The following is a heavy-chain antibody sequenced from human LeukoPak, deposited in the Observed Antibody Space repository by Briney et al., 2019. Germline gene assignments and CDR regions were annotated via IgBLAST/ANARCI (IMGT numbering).Heavy chain of an antibody. V-gene: IGHV4-39*01. Sequence: SETLSLTCTVSGGSISSSSYYWGWIRQPPGKGLEWIASIYYSGSTYYNPSLKGRVTISVGTSKNQFSLRLSSVTAADTAVYYCASGAFDIWGQGTMVTVSS. J-gene: IGHJ3*02. CDR3: ASGAFDI. CDR1: GGSISSSSYY. CDR2: IYYSGST.